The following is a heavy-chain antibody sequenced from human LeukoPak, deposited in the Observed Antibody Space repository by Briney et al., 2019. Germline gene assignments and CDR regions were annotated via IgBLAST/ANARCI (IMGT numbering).Heavy chain of an antibody. D-gene: IGHD6-13*01. CDR3: AKGGGGYSSSWGANQIDY. Sequence: GRSLILSCAASGFTFSSYGMHWVRQAPGKGLEWVAVISYDGSNKYYADSVKGRFTISRDNSKNTLYLQMNSLRAEDTAVYYCAKGGGGYSSSWGANQIDYWGQGTLVTVSS. CDR1: GFTFSSYG. V-gene: IGHV3-30*18. CDR2: ISYDGSNK. J-gene: IGHJ4*02.